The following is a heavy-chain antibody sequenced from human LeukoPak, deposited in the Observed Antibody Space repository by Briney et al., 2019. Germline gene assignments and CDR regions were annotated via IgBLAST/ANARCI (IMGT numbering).Heavy chain of an antibody. CDR1: GGTFSSYA. V-gene: IGHV1-69*05. CDR3: ARGYSGSYSYFDY. D-gene: IGHD1-26*01. J-gene: IGHJ4*02. Sequence: GASVSVSCTASGGTFSSYAISWVRQAPGQGLEWMGGIIPIFGTANYAQKFQGRVTITTDESTSTAYMELSSLRSEDTAVYYCARGYSGSYSYFDYWGQGTLVTVSS. CDR2: IIPIFGTA.